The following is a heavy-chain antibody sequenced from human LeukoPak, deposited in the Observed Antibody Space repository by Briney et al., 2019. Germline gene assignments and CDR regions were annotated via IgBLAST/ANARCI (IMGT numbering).Heavy chain of an antibody. CDR3: ARDSAGIAAAGHPNYMDV. J-gene: IGHJ6*03. CDR1: GYTFTSYY. CDR2: INPSGGST. Sequence: GASVKVSCKASGYTFTSYYMHWVRQAPGQGLEWMGIINPSGGSTSYAQKFQGRVTMTRDTSTSTVYMELSSLRSEDTAVYYCARDSAGIAAAGHPNYMDVWGQGTTVTVSS. V-gene: IGHV1-46*01. D-gene: IGHD6-13*01.